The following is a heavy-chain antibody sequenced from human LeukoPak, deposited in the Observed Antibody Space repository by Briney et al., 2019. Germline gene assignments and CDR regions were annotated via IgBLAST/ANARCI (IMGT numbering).Heavy chain of an antibody. CDR2: ISDDGSNG. V-gene: IGHV3-30*04. D-gene: IGHD4-17*01. Sequence: GRSLRLSCAASGFTLSNYAMHWVRQAPGKGLEWVALISDDGSNGYYADSVKGRFTISRDISKNSLYLQMNSLRPEDTAVYYCARNLQMTTVTPLNHWGQGTLVTVSS. J-gene: IGHJ5*02. CDR3: ARNLQMTTVTPLNH. CDR1: GFTLSNYA.